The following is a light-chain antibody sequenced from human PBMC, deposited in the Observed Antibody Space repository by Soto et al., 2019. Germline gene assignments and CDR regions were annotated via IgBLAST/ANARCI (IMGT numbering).Light chain of an antibody. Sequence: SYELTQPPSVSVSPGQTASITCSGDKLGDKYACWYQQKPGQSPVLVIYQDTKRPSGIPERFSGSNSGNTATLTISGTQAMDEADYYCQAWDSSMWVFGGGIKLTVL. CDR2: QDT. V-gene: IGLV3-1*01. J-gene: IGLJ2*01. CDR3: QAWDSSMWV. CDR1: KLGDKY.